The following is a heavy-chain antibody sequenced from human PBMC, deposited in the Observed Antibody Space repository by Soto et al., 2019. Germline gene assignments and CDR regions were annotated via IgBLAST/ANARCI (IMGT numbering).Heavy chain of an antibody. CDR1: GFTFSSYG. Sequence: QVQLVESGGGVVQPGRSLRLSCAASGFTFSSYGMHWVRQAPGKGLEWVAGIWYDGSNKYYADSVKGRFTISRDNSKNTVYLQMNSLRAEDTAVYYGARSKADSSGWYGLDDWGQGTLVTVSS. V-gene: IGHV3-33*01. CDR2: IWYDGSNK. J-gene: IGHJ4*01. D-gene: IGHD6-19*01. CDR3: ARSKADSSGWYGLDD.